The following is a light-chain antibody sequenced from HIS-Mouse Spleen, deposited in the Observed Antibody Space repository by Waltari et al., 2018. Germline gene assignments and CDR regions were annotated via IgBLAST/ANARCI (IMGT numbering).Light chain of an antibody. CDR3: YSTDSSGNHRV. V-gene: IGLV3-10*01. CDR1: ASPKKY. J-gene: IGLJ2*01. Sequence: SYELTQPPSVSVSPGQTARITCSGDASPKKYAYWYQQKSGQAPVLVIYEDSKRPSGIPERFSGSSSGTMATLTISGAQVDDEADYYCYSTDSSGNHRVFGGGTKLTVL. CDR2: EDS.